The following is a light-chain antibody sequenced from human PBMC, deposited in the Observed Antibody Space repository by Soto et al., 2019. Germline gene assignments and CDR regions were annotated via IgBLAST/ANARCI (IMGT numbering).Light chain of an antibody. V-gene: IGLV4-60*03. Sequence: QAVVTQASSASASLGSSFKLTCTLSSGHISHTIAWHQQQPGKAPRYLMKVEGSGTYNKGSGVPDRFSGSSSGADRYLTISNLQSEDEADYYCETWDSNTYWVFGGGTKLTVL. CDR2: VEGSGTY. CDR3: ETWDSNTYWV. J-gene: IGLJ3*02. CDR1: SGHISHT.